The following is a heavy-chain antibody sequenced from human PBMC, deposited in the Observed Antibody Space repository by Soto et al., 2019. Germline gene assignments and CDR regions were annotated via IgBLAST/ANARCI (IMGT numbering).Heavy chain of an antibody. CDR2: ISGSGGST. D-gene: IGHD1-26*01. CDR1: GITLCKHA. CDR3: AKVLFPILPTTNFDS. V-gene: IGHV3-23*01. J-gene: IGHJ4*02. Sequence: PGGDLRLSCSASGITLCKHAHSWGPPGPGKGLEWVSAISGSGGSTYYADSVKGRFTISRDNSKNTLYLQMNSLRVDDAAVYFCAKVLFPILPTTNFDSWGQGTLVTVSS.